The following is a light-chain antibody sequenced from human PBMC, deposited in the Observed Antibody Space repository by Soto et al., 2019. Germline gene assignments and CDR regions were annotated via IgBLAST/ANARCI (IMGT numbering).Light chain of an antibody. CDR3: QQYNNWPPWT. CDR1: QRVSSN. CDR2: GAS. J-gene: IGKJ1*01. Sequence: EIVMTQSPATLSVSPGERATLSCRASQRVSSNVAWYQQKPGQAPRLLIYGASTMATGIPARFSGSGSGTEFTLTISRLQSEDFAVYSCQQYNNWPPWTFGQGTKVDIK. V-gene: IGKV3-15*01.